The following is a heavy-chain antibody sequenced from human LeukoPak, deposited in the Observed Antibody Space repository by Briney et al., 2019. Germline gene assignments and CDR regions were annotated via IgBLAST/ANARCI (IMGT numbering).Heavy chain of an antibody. D-gene: IGHD4-17*01. CDR3: AKNILRTTVTTLDY. V-gene: IGHV3-23*01. CDR1: GFTFSSYA. Sequence: GGSLRLSCAASGFTFSSYAMSWVRQAPGKGLEWVSAISGSGGSTYYADSVKGRFTISRDNSKNTLYLQMNSLRAEDTAVYYCAKNILRTTVTTLDYWGQGTLVTVSP. CDR2: ISGSGGST. J-gene: IGHJ4*02.